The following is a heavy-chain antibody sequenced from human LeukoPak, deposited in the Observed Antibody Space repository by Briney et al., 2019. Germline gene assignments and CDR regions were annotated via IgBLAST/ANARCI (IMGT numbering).Heavy chain of an antibody. CDR3: AKVDRRQVGGSENNRAEYFQP. CDR1: GFTFSSYA. D-gene: IGHD1-26*01. J-gene: IGHJ1*01. V-gene: IGHV3-23*01. Sequence: GGSLRLSCAASGFTFSSYAMSWVRQAPGKGLEWVSTISDSGGGTYYTDSVQGRFTISRDNSRNTLYLQMKSLRAEDTAVYYCAKVDRRQVGGSENNRAEYFQPWGQGTLVTVSS. CDR2: ISDSGGGT.